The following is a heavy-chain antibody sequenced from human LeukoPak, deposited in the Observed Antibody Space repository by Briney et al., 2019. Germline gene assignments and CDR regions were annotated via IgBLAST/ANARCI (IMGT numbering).Heavy chain of an antibody. Sequence: GGSLRLSCVASGVTFFSYGMNWVRQAPGKGLEWVAVISYDGSNKYYADSVKGRFTISRDNSKNTLFVQMSSMRAEHTAVYYCARGEDYSDTSSYCDYWGQGTLVTVSS. D-gene: IGHD3-22*01. V-gene: IGHV3-30*03. CDR2: ISYDGSNK. J-gene: IGHJ4*02. CDR1: GVTFFSYG. CDR3: ARGEDYSDTSSYCDY.